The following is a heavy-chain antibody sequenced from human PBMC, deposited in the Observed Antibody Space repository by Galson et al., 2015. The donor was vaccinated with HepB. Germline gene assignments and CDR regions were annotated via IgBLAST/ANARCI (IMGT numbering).Heavy chain of an antibody. CDR2: MNPNSGNT. V-gene: IGHV1-8*01. J-gene: IGHJ5*02. CDR1: GYTFTSYD. D-gene: IGHD3-3*01. Sequence: SVKVSCKASGYTFTSYDINWVRQATGQGLEWMGWMNPNSGNTGYAQKFQGRVTMTRNTSISTAYMELSSLRSEDTAVYYCARVGDDFWSGYYQNWFDPWGQGTLVTVSS. CDR3: ARVGDDFWSGYYQNWFDP.